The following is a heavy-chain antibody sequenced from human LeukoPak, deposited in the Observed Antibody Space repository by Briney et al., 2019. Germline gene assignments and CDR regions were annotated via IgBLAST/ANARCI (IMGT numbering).Heavy chain of an antibody. D-gene: IGHD2-8*02. CDR3: AKGQTGAPSFYYFFYLDG. Sequence: PGGSLRLSCAASGFTFRGYAMAWVRQAPGKGLEWVSTITDSGDVTYYTDSVKGRFTISRDNSKNTLYLQMHSLTAEDTALYCCAKGQTGAPSFYYFFYLDGWGKGSTVIVSS. V-gene: IGHV3-23*01. J-gene: IGHJ6*03. CDR2: ITDSGDVT. CDR1: GFTFRGYA.